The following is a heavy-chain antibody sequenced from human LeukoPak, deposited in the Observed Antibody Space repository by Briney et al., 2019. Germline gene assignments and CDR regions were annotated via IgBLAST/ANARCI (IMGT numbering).Heavy chain of an antibody. CDR3: ARDGFGTGSN. Sequence: GGSLRLSCAASGFTFSSFAMSWVRQAPGKGLEWVSTISGSGGSTYYADSVRGRFTISRDNSKNTLYLQMNSLRAEDTAVYYCARDGFGTGSNWGQGTLVTVSS. D-gene: IGHD3-16*01. V-gene: IGHV3-23*01. CDR1: GFTFSSFA. J-gene: IGHJ4*02. CDR2: ISGSGGST.